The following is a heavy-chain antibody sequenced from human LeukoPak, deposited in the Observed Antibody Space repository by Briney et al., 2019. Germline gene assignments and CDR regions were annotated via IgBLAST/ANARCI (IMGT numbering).Heavy chain of an antibody. V-gene: IGHV1-46*03. CDR3: ARVGRDYGGNSGEGSPFDP. D-gene: IGHD4-23*01. Sequence: ASVKVSCKASGYTFTSYYMHWVRQAPGQGLEWMGIINPSGGSTSYAQKLQGRVTMTRDTSTSTVYMELSSLRSEDTAVYYCARVGRDYGGNSGEGSPFDPWGQGTLVTVSS. CDR2: INPSGGST. J-gene: IGHJ5*02. CDR1: GYTFTSYY.